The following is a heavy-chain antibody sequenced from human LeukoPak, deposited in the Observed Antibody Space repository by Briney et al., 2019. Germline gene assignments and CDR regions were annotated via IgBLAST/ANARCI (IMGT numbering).Heavy chain of an antibody. V-gene: IGHV1-18*01. D-gene: IGHD5-12*01. J-gene: IGHJ6*03. CDR3: ARDLRGYSGYGYYYYMDV. Sequence: WASVKVSCKASGYTFTSYGISWVRQAPGQGLEWMGWISADNGNTNYAQKLQGRVTMTTDTSTSTAYMELRSLRSDDTAVYYCARDLRGYSGYGYYYYMDVWDKGTTVTVSS. CDR2: ISADNGNT. CDR1: GYTFTSYG.